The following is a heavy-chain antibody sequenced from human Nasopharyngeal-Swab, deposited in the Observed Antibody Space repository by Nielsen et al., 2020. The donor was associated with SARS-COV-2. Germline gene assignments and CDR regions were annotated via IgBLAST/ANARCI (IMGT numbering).Heavy chain of an antibody. CDR1: GFTFSSYA. CDR2: ISGSGGST. V-gene: IGHV3-23*01. Sequence: GESLKISCAAPGFTFSSYAMSWVRQAPGKGLEWVSAISGSGGSTYYADSVKGRFTISRDNSKNTLYLQMNSLTADDSGIYYCAKPRESGLDYWGQGTLVTVSS. J-gene: IGHJ4*02. D-gene: IGHD3-10*01. CDR3: AKPRESGLDY.